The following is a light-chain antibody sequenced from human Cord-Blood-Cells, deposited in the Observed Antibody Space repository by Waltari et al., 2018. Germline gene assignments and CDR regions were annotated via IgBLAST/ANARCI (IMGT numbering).Light chain of an antibody. CDR3: QQRSNWPRT. CDR2: DAS. CDR1: QSVSSY. J-gene: IGKJ3*01. V-gene: IGKV3-11*01. Sequence: IVLSHSPATPYFSPVVCATPSCRASQSVSSYLAWYQQKPSQAPRLLIYDASNRATGIPARCSGSGSGTDFTLTISSLEPEDFAVYYCQQRSNWPRTFGPGTKVDIK.